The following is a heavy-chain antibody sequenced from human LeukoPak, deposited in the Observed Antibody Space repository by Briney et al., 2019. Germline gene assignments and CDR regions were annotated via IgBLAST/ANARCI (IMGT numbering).Heavy chain of an antibody. CDR3: AKLGGGDSSGYYPDY. J-gene: IGHJ4*02. CDR2: ISYDGSNK. Sequence: GGSLRLSCAASGFTFSSYAMSWVRQAPGKGLEWVAVISYDGSNKYYADSVKGRFTISRDNSKNTLYLQMNSLRAEDTAVYYCAKLGGGDSSGYYPDYWGQGTPVTVSS. CDR1: GFTFSSYA. V-gene: IGHV3-30*18. D-gene: IGHD3-22*01.